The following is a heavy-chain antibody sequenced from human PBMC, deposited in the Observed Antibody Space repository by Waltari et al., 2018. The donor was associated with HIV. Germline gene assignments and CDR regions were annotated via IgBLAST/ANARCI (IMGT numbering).Heavy chain of an antibody. J-gene: IGHJ3*01. CDR3: ARVPFASSWSADSFDV. CDR2: IWYDGSKK. D-gene: IGHD6-13*01. Sequence: VQLEESGGGVVQPGTSRRLSRAASGSRASGYGMHWVRQAPGKGLQWVAVIWYDGSKKEYSDSVKGRFSISKDNSKNTLFLQMNSLRVDDTAVYFCARVPFASSWSADSFDVWGPGTRITVSS. V-gene: IGHV3-33*01. CDR1: GSRASGYG.